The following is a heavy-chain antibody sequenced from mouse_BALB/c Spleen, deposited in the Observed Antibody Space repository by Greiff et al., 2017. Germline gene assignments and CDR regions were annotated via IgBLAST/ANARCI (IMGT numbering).Heavy chain of an antibody. J-gene: IGHJ2*01. D-gene: IGHD1-1*01. CDR2: IYPGNSDT. CDR3: TIGSSYYFDY. Sequence: DVQLQESGTVLARPGASVKMSCKASGYTFTSYWMHWVKQRPGQGLEWIGTIYPGNSDTSYNQKFKGKAKLTAVTSTSTAYMELSSLTNEDSAVYYCTIGSSYYFDYWGQGTTLTVSS. CDR1: GYTFTSYW. V-gene: IGHV1-5*01.